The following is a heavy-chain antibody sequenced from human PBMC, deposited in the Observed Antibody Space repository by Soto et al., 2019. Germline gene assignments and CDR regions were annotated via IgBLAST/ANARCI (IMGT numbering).Heavy chain of an antibody. V-gene: IGHV4-30-2*02. Sequence: SSETLSLTCGGSCYSISSDGFSWPSIRQPPGKGLEWIGYIYHSGSTYYNPSLKSRATISVDRSKNLFSVKLSSVTPADTAVNYCPRGPFRSCHYQYYYGVDVWTQGTNVTVAS. D-gene: IGHD3-10*01. CDR2: IYHSGST. CDR3: PRGPFRSCHYQYYYGVDV. CDR1: CYSISSDGFS. J-gene: IGHJ6*02.